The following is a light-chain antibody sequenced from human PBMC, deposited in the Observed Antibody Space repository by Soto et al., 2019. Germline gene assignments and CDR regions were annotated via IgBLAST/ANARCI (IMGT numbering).Light chain of an antibody. V-gene: IGLV2-14*01. Sequence: QSALTQPASVSGSPGQSITISCTGTSSDVGGYNSVSWYQQHPGKAHKLMIYEVSKRPSGVSNRFSGSKSGNTASLTISGLQAEDEADYYCSSYTSSSTLYVFGTGTKVTVL. CDR1: SSDVGGYNS. CDR3: SSYTSSSTLYV. CDR2: EVS. J-gene: IGLJ1*01.